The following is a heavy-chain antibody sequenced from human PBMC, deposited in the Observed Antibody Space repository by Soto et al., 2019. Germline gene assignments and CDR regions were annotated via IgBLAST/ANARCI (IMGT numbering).Heavy chain of an antibody. Sequence: GGSLRLSCAASEFTFIIYAMTWVRQAPGKGLEWVSNIGGSGGDTYYADSVKGRFTISRDNSKNTLYLQMNSLRVEDTALYFCARAREPEYSSAIFFDIWGQGALVTVSS. V-gene: IGHV3-23*01. J-gene: IGHJ4*02. CDR3: ARAREPEYSSAIFFDI. D-gene: IGHD5-18*01. CDR2: IGGSGGDT. CDR1: EFTFIIYA.